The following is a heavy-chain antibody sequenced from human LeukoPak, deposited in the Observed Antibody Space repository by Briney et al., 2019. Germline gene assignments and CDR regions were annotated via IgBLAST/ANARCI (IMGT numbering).Heavy chain of an antibody. J-gene: IGHJ6*04. D-gene: IGHD3-10*01. CDR1: GFTFDDYA. CDR2: IIGDGGST. Sequence: GGSLRLSCAASGFTFDDYAMHWVRQAPGKGLNWVSLIIGDGGSTYYADSVRGLFTISRDNSKNSLYLQMNSLRTEDTALYYCAKDKDGSGSYYTPEGMDVWGKGTAVTVSS. CDR3: AKDKDGSGSYYTPEGMDV. V-gene: IGHV3-43*02.